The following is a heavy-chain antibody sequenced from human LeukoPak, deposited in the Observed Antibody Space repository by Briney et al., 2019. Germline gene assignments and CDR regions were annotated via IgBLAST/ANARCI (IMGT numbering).Heavy chain of an antibody. CDR2: INPSVGST. D-gene: IGHD6-6*01. CDR1: GYTFTSYY. CDR3: ARDRNSGSSLDI. J-gene: IGHJ3*02. V-gene: IGHV1-46*01. Sequence: ASVRVSFKASGYTFTSYYMHWVRQAPGQGLEWMGVINPSVGSTSYAQKFQGRVTMTRDTPTSTVYMELSSLRSEDTAVYYCARDRNSGSSLDIWGQGTMLTVSS.